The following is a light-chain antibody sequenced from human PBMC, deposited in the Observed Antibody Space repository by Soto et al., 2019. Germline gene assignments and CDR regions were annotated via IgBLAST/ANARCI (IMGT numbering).Light chain of an antibody. CDR3: QQFGSSPGFT. CDR2: GAS. V-gene: IGKV3-20*01. CDR1: QSINSRY. J-gene: IGKJ3*01. Sequence: EIVLTQSPGTLSLSPGERATLSCRASQSINSRYLAWYQQKPGQAPRLLIYGASSRATGIPDRFSGSGSGTEFTPTNSSLEPEDFAVYYCQQFGSSPGFTFGPGTKVDIK.